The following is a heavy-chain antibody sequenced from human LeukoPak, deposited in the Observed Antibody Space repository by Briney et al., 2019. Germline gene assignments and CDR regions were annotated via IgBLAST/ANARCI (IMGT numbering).Heavy chain of an antibody. CDR2: VNTVSSYI. Sequence: PGGSLRLSCAASGFVFSSYSFNWVRQAPGKGLEWVASVNTVSSYIYYADSVRGRFTISRDNAKNSVLLQMNSLRAEDMAMYYCVSLRRNSDSSGYFYYYDNWGQGTLVTVPS. J-gene: IGHJ4*02. CDR1: GFVFSSYS. V-gene: IGHV3-21*01. D-gene: IGHD3-22*01. CDR3: VSLRRNSDSSGYFYYYDN.